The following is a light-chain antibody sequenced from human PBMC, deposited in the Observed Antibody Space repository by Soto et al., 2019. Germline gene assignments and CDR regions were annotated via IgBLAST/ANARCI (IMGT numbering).Light chain of an antibody. CDR2: GAS. V-gene: IGKV3-20*01. Sequence: EIVLTQSPGTLSLSPGERGTLSCRASQSVSSSYLAWFQQKPGQAPRLLIYGASSRATGIPDRFSGSGSGTDFTLNISRLEPEDFAVYYCQQYSNLPITFGHGTRLEIK. CDR3: QQYSNLPIT. J-gene: IGKJ5*01. CDR1: QSVSSSY.